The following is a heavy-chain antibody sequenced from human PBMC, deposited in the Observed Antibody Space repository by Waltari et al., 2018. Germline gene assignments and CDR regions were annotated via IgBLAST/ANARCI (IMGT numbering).Heavy chain of an antibody. CDR3: ARARGYIVATDFDY. CDR1: GYTFTGYY. D-gene: IGHD5-12*01. CDR2: INPNSGGT. V-gene: IGHV1-2*06. Sequence: QVQLVQSGAEVKKPGASVKVSCKASGYTFTGYYMHWVRQAPGQGLEWRGRINPNSGGTNYAQKFQGRVTMTRDTSISTAYMELSRLRSDDTAVYYCARARGYIVATDFDYWGQGTLVTVSS. J-gene: IGHJ4*02.